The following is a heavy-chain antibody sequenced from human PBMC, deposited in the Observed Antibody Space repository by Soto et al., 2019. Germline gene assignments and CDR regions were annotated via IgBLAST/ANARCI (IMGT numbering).Heavy chain of an antibody. CDR2: IIPIFGTA. J-gene: IGHJ6*02. V-gene: IGHV1-69*13. Sequence: SVKVSCKASGGTFSSYAISWVRQAPGQGLEWMGGIIPIFGTANYAQKFQGRVTITADESTSTAYMELSSLRSEDTAVYYCASEVYSSGWPTYYYYYGMDVWGQGTSVTVSS. CDR1: GGTFSSYA. CDR3: ASEVYSSGWPTYYYYYGMDV. D-gene: IGHD6-19*01.